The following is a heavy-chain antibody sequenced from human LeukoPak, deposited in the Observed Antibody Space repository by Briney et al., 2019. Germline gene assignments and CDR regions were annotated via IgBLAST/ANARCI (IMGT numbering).Heavy chain of an antibody. CDR2: ISGSGGST. V-gene: IGHV3-23*01. CDR3: AREEYYYDSSGYPQQ. Sequence: GGSLRLSCAASGFTFSSYAMSWVRQAPGKGLEWVSAISGSGGSTYYAASVKGRFTISRDNSKNTLYLQMNSLRAEDTAVYYRAREEYYYDSSGYPQQWGQGTLVTVSS. CDR1: GFTFSSYA. D-gene: IGHD3-22*01. J-gene: IGHJ4*02.